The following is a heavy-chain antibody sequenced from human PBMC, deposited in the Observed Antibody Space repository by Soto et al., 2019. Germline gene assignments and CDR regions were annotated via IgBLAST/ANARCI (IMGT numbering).Heavy chain of an antibody. CDR2: INHSGST. V-gene: IGHV4-34*01. Sequence: QVQLQQWGAGLLKPWETLALTCAVYGGSFSGYYWSWIRQPPGKGLEWIGEINHSGSTNYNPSLKSRVTISVDTSKNQFPLKLGAVTAADTAVYYCARSSSGWYISDDYWGQGTLVTVSS. CDR1: GGSFSGYY. CDR3: ARSSSGWYISDDY. D-gene: IGHD6-19*01. J-gene: IGHJ4*02.